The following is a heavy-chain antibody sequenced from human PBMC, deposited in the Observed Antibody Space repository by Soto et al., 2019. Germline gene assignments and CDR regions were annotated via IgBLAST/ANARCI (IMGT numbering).Heavy chain of an antibody. J-gene: IGHJ6*03. V-gene: IGHV4-59*01. D-gene: IGHD5-18*01. CDR2: IYYSGST. CDR3: ARVDTAMVTGYYYYYMDV. Sequence: SETLSLTCTVSGGSISSYYWSWIRQPPGKGLEWIGYIYYSGSTNYNPSLKSRVTISVDTSKNQFSLKLSSVTAADTAVYYCARVDTAMVTGYYYYYMDVWGKGTTVTVSS. CDR1: GGSISSYY.